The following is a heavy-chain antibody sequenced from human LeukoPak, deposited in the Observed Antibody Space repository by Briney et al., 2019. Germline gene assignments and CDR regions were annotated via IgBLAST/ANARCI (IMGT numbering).Heavy chain of an antibody. CDR1: GYTFTSYY. CDR3: ARGPAPTVTTDY. D-gene: IGHD4-17*01. V-gene: IGHV1-46*01. J-gene: IGHJ4*02. Sequence: ASVKVSCKASGYTFTSYYIVWVRQAPGQGLECMGIIHPGGGSTTYAPSFQGRVSLTRDMSTRTVYLELSSLTTEDTAVYYCARGPAPTVTTDYWGQGTLVTVSS. CDR2: IHPGGGST.